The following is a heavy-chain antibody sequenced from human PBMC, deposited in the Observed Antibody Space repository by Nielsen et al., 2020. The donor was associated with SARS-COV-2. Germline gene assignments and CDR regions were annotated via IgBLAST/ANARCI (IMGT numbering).Heavy chain of an antibody. D-gene: IGHD3-3*01. CDR3: ARQSVDVTIFGVVIIEGLIFDY. CDR1: GGSISSGGYY. Sequence: SETLSLTCTVSGGSISSGGYYWSWIRQHPGKGLEWIGYIYYSGSTYYNPSLKSRVTISVDTSKNQFSLKLSSVTAADTAVYYCARQSVDVTIFGVVIIEGLIFDYWGQGTLVTVSS. CDR2: IYYSGST. J-gene: IGHJ4*02. V-gene: IGHV4-39*01.